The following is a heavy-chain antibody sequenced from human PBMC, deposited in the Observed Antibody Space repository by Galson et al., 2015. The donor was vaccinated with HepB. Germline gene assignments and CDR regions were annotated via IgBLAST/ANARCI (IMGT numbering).Heavy chain of an antibody. Sequence: SLRLSCAASGFTFSSYGMHWVRQAPGKGLEWVAVIWYDGSNKYYADSVKGRFTISRDNSKNTLYLQMNSLRAEDTAVYYCARGGKPRVNWFDPWGQGTLVTVSS. V-gene: IGHV3-33*01. CDR2: IWYDGSNK. CDR1: GFTFSSYG. CDR3: ARGGKPRVNWFDP. J-gene: IGHJ5*02. D-gene: IGHD1-14*01.